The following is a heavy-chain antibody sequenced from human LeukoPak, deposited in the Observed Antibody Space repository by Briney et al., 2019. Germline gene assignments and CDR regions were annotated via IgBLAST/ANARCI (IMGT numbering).Heavy chain of an antibody. D-gene: IGHD3-10*01. J-gene: IGHJ4*02. V-gene: IGHV1-46*01. Sequence: ASVKVSCKASGYTFTGYYMHWVRQAPGQGLEWMGIINPSGGSTSYAQKFQGRVTMTRDMSTSTVYMELSSLRSEDTAVYYCARSYYYGSGSYYRRYYFDYWGQGTLVTVSS. CDR3: ARSYYYGSGSYYRRYYFDY. CDR1: GYTFTGYY. CDR2: INPSGGST.